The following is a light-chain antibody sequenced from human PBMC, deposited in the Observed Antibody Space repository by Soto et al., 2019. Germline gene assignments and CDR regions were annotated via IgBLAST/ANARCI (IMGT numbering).Light chain of an antibody. Sequence: EIVLTQSPATLSLSPGERATLSCRASQSVSSYLAWYQQKPGQAPRLLIYDASNSATSIPARFSGSGSGTDFTLTISSLEPEDFAVYYCQQRSNWPWTFGQGTKVEIK. V-gene: IGKV3-11*01. CDR2: DAS. J-gene: IGKJ1*01. CDR1: QSVSSY. CDR3: QQRSNWPWT.